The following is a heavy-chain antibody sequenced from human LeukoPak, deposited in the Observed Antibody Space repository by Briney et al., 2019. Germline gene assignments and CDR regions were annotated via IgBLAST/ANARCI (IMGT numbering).Heavy chain of an antibody. Sequence: PSETLSLTCTVSGGSINTNYWSWIRQPAGKGLEWIGRIYTSGSSNYNPSLKSRVTMSVDTSKNQFSLKLSSVTAADTAVYYCARDLAGNDYGDYGSFDIWGQGTMVTVSS. CDR1: GGSINTNY. CDR2: IYTSGSS. V-gene: IGHV4-4*07. D-gene: IGHD4-17*01. J-gene: IGHJ3*02. CDR3: ARDLAGNDYGDYGSFDI.